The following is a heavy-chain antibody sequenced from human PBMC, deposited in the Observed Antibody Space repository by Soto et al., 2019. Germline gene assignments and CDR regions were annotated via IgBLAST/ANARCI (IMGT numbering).Heavy chain of an antibody. V-gene: IGHV3-48*01. CDR3: ARHPERIAEIGWFDP. CDR2: ISSSSSTI. D-gene: IGHD6-13*01. J-gene: IGHJ5*02. Sequence: EVQLVESGGGLVQPGGSLRLSCAASGFTFSSYSMNWVRQAPGKGLEWVSYISSSSSTIYYADSVKGRFTISRDNAKNSLYRQMNSLRAEDTAVYYCARHPERIAEIGWFDPWGHGTLVTVSS. CDR1: GFTFSSYS.